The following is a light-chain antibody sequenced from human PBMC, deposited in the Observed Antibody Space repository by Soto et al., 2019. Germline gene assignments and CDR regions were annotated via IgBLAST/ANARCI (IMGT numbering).Light chain of an antibody. V-gene: IGLV2-14*01. CDR2: EVS. CDR3: SSYTSGSTLV. J-gene: IGLJ1*01. CDR1: TSDAGGYNY. Sequence: QSVLTQPASVSGSPGQSITISCTGTTSDAGGYNYVSWYQHHPDKAPKLMIYEVSNRPSGVSNRFSGSKSGNTASLTISGLQTADEADYYCSSYTSGSTLVFGTGTKVTVL.